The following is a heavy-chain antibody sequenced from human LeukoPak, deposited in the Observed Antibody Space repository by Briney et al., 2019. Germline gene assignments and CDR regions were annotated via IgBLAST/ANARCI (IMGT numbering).Heavy chain of an antibody. D-gene: IGHD1-26*01. CDR2: IIPILPTP. CDR1: GGSFSTYG. V-gene: IGHV1-69*04. CDR3: ARGRGSYFEDFDY. Sequence: ASVKVSCKASGGSFSTYGITWVRQAPGQGLEWMGRIIPILPTPNYAQKFQGRVTITTDKSTSTAYMELSSLRSDDTAVYYCARGRGSYFEDFDYWGQGTPVTVSS. J-gene: IGHJ4*02.